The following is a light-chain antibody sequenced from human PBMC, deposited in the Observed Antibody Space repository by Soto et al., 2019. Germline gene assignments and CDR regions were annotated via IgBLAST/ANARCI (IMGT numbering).Light chain of an antibody. CDR2: EVS. V-gene: IGLV2-8*01. CDR3: SSYAGSNIRYV. J-gene: IGLJ1*01. CDR1: SSDVGGYNY. Sequence: QSALTQPPSASGSPGQSVTISCPGTSSDVGGYNYVSWYQQHPGKAPKLMIYEVSKRPSGVPDRFSGSKSGNTASLTVSGLQAEDGADYYCSSYAGSNIRYVFGTGTKVTVL.